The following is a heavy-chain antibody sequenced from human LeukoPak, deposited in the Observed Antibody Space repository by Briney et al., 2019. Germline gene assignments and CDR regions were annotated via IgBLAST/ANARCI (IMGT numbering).Heavy chain of an antibody. J-gene: IGHJ3*02. CDR2: INPNNGGT. D-gene: IGHD5-24*01. Sequence: ASVKVSCKASGYTFTGYYVQWVRQAPGQGLEWMGRINPNNGGTNYAQNFQGRVTMTRDTSITTVYMELSRLTYDDTAVYYCARVGDGLNDAFDIWGQGTMVTVSS. CDR1: GYTFTGYY. V-gene: IGHV1-2*06. CDR3: ARVGDGLNDAFDI.